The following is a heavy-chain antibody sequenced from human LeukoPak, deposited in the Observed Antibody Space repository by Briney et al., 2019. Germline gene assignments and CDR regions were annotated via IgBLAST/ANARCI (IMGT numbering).Heavy chain of an antibody. Sequence: SETLSLTCAVYGGSFSGYYWSWIRQPPGKGLEWIGEINHSGSTNYNPSLKSRVTISVDTSKNQFSLKLSSVTAADTAVYYCARAGGLAILDYWGQGTLVTVSS. J-gene: IGHJ4*02. D-gene: IGHD6-19*01. CDR2: INHSGST. V-gene: IGHV4-34*01. CDR3: ARAGGLAILDY. CDR1: GGSFSGYY.